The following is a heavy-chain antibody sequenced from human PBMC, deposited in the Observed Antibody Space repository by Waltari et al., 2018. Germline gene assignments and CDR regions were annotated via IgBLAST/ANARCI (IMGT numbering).Heavy chain of an antibody. J-gene: IGHJ3*02. Sequence: EVQLVQSGAEVKKPGESLKISCKGSGYSFTSYWIGWVRQMPAQGLEWMGIIYPGDSDTRYSPSFQGQVTISADKSISTAYLQWSSLKTSDTAMYYCARGVTIFGVVIRRGAFDIWGQGTMVTVSS. CDR1: GYSFTSYW. D-gene: IGHD3-3*01. CDR2: IYPGDSDT. CDR3: ARGVTIFGVVIRRGAFDI. V-gene: IGHV5-51*01.